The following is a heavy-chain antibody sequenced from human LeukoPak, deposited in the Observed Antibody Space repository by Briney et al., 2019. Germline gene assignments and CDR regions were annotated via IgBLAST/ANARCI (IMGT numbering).Heavy chain of an antibody. CDR3: ARGLSSYYYDSIGYYYFDY. Sequence: GASVKVSCKASGYTFTSYYMHWVRQAPGQGLEWMGLINPTGGSTGYAQKFQGRVTMTRDMSTSTDYMELSSLRSEDTAIYYCARGLSSYYYDSIGYYYFDYWGQGTLVTVSS. V-gene: IGHV1-46*01. CDR2: INPTGGST. CDR1: GYTFTSYY. J-gene: IGHJ4*02. D-gene: IGHD3-22*01.